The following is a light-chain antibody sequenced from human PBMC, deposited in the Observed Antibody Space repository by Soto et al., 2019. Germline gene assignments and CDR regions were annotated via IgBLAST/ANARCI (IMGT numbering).Light chain of an antibody. J-gene: IGKJ1*01. CDR3: MQGTHWPTT. V-gene: IGKV2-30*01. CDR2: KVS. Sequence: DVVMTQSPLSLPVTLGQPASISCRSSQSLVYSDGNTYLNWFQQRPGQSPRRLIYKVSSRDSGVPDRFSGSGSGTDFTLRISRVEAEDVGLYYCMQGTHWPTTFGQGTKVDIK. CDR1: QSLVYSDGNTY.